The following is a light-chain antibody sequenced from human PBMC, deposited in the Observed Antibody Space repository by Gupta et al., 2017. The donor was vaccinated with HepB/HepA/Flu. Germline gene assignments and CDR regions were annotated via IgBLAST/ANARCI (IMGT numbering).Light chain of an antibody. CDR3: CSYAGSYTWV. CDR2: DVS. J-gene: IGLJ2*01. Sequence: QSALTQPRSVSGSPGQSVTISCTGTSSDVGGYNYVSWYQQHPGKAPKLMIYDVSKRPSGVPDRFSGSKSGNTAFLTISVLQAEDEADYYCCSYAGSYTWVFGGGTKLTVL. V-gene: IGLV2-11*01. CDR1: SSDVGGYNY.